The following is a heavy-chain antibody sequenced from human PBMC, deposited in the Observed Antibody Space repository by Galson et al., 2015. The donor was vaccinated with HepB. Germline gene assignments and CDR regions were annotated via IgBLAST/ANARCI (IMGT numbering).Heavy chain of an antibody. CDR3: ARLDYYDSSGTDY. CDR1: GGTFSSYA. D-gene: IGHD3-22*01. CDR2: IIPILGIA. Sequence: SVKVSCKASGGTFSSYAISWVRQAPGQGLEWMGRIIPILGIANYAQKFQGRVTITADKSTSTAYMELSSLRSEDTAVYYCARLDYYDSSGTDYWGQGTLVTVSS. V-gene: IGHV1-69*04. J-gene: IGHJ4*02.